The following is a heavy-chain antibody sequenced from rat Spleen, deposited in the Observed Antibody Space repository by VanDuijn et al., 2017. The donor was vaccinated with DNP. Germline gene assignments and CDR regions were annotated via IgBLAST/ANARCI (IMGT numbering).Heavy chain of an antibody. J-gene: IGHJ2*01. CDR3: KLGGAY. CDR1: GFTFSDYA. Sequence: EVQLVESGGDLVQTGRSLRLSCAASGFTFSDYAMAWVRQAPRKGLEWVATISYDDSRTYYRDSVQGRFTISRDNAKNTLYLQMDSLRSEDTATYYCKLGGAYWGQGVMVTVSS. CDR2: ISYDDSRT. V-gene: IGHV5-17*01. D-gene: IGHD5-1*01.